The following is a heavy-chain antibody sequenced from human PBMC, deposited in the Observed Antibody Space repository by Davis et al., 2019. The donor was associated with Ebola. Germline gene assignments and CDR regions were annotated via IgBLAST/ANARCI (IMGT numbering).Heavy chain of an antibody. J-gene: IGHJ6*02. CDR2: IIPIFGTA. V-gene: IGHV1-69*13. D-gene: IGHD2-2*02. Sequence: SVKVSCKASGGTFSSYAISWVRQAPGQGLEWMGGIIPIFGTANYAQKFQGRVTITADESTSTAYMELSSLRSEDTAVYYCAKTELYDYYYYGMDVWGQGTTVTVSS. CDR1: GGTFSSYA. CDR3: AKTELYDYYYYGMDV.